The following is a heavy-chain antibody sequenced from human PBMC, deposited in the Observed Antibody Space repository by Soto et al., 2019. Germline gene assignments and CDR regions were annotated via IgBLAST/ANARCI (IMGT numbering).Heavy chain of an antibody. Sequence: GGSLRLSCAASGFTFSSYGMHWVRQAPGKGLERVAVISYDGSNKYYADSVKGRFTISRDNSKNTLYLQMNSLRAEDTAVYYCAKDRPELELNYYGMDVWGQGTTVTVSS. CDR1: GFTFSSYG. V-gene: IGHV3-30*18. CDR2: ISYDGSNK. D-gene: IGHD1-7*01. CDR3: AKDRPELELNYYGMDV. J-gene: IGHJ6*02.